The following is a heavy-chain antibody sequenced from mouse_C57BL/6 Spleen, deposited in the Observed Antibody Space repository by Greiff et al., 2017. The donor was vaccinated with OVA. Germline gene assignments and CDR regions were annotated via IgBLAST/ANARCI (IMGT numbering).Heavy chain of an antibody. CDR2: IDPSDSAT. J-gene: IGHJ2*01. D-gene: IGHD2-4*01. Sequence: QVQLKQPGAELVRPGSSVKLSCKASGYTFTSYWVHWVKQRPIQGLEWIGNIDPSDSATHYNQKFKDKATLTVDKSSSTAYMQLSSLTSEDSAVYYCARSMITSVYFDYWGQGTTLTVSS. CDR3: ARSMITSVYFDY. CDR1: GYTFTSYW. V-gene: IGHV1-52*01.